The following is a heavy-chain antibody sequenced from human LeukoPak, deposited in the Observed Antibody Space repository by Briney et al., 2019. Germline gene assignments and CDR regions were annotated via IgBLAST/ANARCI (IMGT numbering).Heavy chain of an antibody. V-gene: IGHV3-30*02. CDR3: AKAINTVTTWPGYFQH. Sequence: PGGPLRLSCATSGFTFDKYGIHWVRQAPGKGLEWVAVIWHDGSRTHYADSLKGRFTISRDNSKNTLYLQMNSLRAEDTAVYYCAKAINTVTTWPGYFQHWGQGTLVTVSS. CDR2: IWHDGSRT. CDR1: GFTFDKYG. J-gene: IGHJ1*01. D-gene: IGHD4-17*01.